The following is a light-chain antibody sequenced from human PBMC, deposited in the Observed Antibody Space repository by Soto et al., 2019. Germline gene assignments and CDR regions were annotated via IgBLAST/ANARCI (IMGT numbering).Light chain of an antibody. CDR1: QSISSW. V-gene: IGKV1-5*03. CDR3: QQYHSYPYT. Sequence: DIQMTQSPSTLSASVGDRVTITCRASQSISSWLAWYQQKPGKAPKVLISKASTLQSGVPSSFSGSRSATEFTLTVSSLQPDDFATYYCQQYHSYPYTFGQGTKLEIE. J-gene: IGKJ2*01. CDR2: KAS.